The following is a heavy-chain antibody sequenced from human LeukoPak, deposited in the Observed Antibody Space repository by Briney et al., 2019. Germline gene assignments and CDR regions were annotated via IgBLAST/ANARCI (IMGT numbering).Heavy chain of an antibody. CDR3: AGGLGADSSWLLYYYGMDV. CDR1: GFTFSSYS. Sequence: GSLRLSCAASGFTFSSYSMNWVRQAPGKGLEWVSSISSSSSYIYYADSVKGRFTISRDNAKNSLYLQMNSLRAEDTAVYYCAGGLGADSSWLLYYYGMDVWGQGTTVTVSS. D-gene: IGHD6-13*01. J-gene: IGHJ6*02. CDR2: ISSSSSYI. V-gene: IGHV3-21*01.